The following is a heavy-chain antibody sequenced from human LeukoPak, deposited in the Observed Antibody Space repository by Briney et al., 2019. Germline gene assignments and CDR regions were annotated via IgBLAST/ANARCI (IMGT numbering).Heavy chain of an antibody. CDR3: ARDLNDFWSGYHY. CDR1: GYTFTGYY. CDR2: INPNSGGT. D-gene: IGHD3-3*01. Sequence: ASVKVSCKASGYTFTGYYMHWVRQAPGQGLEWMGWINPNSGGTNYAQKFQGRVTMTRDTSISTAYMELSRLRSDDTAVYYRARDLNDFWSGYHYWGQGTLVTVSS. J-gene: IGHJ4*02. V-gene: IGHV1-2*02.